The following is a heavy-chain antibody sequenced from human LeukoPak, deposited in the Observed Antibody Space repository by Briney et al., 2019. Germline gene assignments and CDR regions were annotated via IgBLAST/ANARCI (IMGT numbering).Heavy chain of an antibody. Sequence: ASVKVSCKASGYTFTSYDINWVRQATGQGLEWMGWMNPRSGNTGYAQKFNGRVTMTRDTSLNTAYMELTNLTSEETAIFYCARGPLADYFDRSGHWAYYFEFWGQGTLVTVSS. V-gene: IGHV1-8*01. CDR1: GYTFTSYD. CDR2: MNPRSGNT. CDR3: ARGPLADYFDRSGHWAYYFEF. J-gene: IGHJ4*02. D-gene: IGHD3-22*01.